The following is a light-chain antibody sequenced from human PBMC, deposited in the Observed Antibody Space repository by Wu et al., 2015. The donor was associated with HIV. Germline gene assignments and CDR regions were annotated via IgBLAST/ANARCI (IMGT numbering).Light chain of an antibody. V-gene: IGKV1-17*03. CDR1: QGISSY. Sequence: DIQMTQSPSAMSASVGDRVTITCRASQGISSYLAWFQQKPEKAPKFLIFAASTLQSGVPSRFSGSGSGTDFTLTISRLQSEDFATYYCLQYYTYPLTFGGGTKVEIK. J-gene: IGKJ4*01. CDR2: AAS. CDR3: LQYYTYPLT.